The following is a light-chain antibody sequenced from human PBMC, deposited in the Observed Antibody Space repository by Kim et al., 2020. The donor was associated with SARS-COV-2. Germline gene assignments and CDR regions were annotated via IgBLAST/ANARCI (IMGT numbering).Light chain of an antibody. CDR2: WAS. Sequence: ESATINCKAGQTRSYGSKQSLAWYQQKAGQPPKLLIYWASTRESGVPDRFSGSGSGTDFTLTISSLQAEDVAVYYCQQYYNSPFTFGPGTKVDIK. CDR3: QQYYNSPFT. CDR1: QTRSYGSKQS. V-gene: IGKV4-1*01. J-gene: IGKJ3*01.